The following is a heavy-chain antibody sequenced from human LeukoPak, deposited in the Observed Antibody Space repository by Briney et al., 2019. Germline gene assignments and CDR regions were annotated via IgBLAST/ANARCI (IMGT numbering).Heavy chain of an antibody. CDR1: GFTFSSYW. CDR2: IKQDGSEK. V-gene: IGHV3-7*01. Sequence: GGSLRLSCAASGFTFSSYWMTWVRQAPGKGLEWVANIKQDGSEKNYVDSVKGRFTISRDNAKNSLYLQMNSLRAEGTAVYYCARDDYNKIDYWGQGTLVTVSS. D-gene: IGHD4-11*01. J-gene: IGHJ4*02. CDR3: ARDDYNKIDY.